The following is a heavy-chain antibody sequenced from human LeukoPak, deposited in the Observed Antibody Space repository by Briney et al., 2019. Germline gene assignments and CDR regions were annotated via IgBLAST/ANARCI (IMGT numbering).Heavy chain of an antibody. V-gene: IGHV1-2*02. D-gene: IGHD4-17*01. CDR1: GYTFTDYY. CDR3: ARVLARYGDLDY. J-gene: IGHJ4*02. CDR2: INPNSGGT. Sequence: ASVKVSCKASGYTFTDYYIHWVRQAPGQGLEWMGWINPNSGGTNYTQKFQGRVTMTRDTSISTAYLELNRLTSDDTAVYYCARVLARYGDLDYWGQGILVTVSS.